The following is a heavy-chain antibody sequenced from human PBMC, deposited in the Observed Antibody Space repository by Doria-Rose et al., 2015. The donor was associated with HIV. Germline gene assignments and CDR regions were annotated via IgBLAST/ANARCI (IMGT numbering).Heavy chain of an antibody. D-gene: IGHD2-15*01. CDR1: GGTFSTYA. CDR2: IIPTFGSA. J-gene: IGHJ6*02. Sequence: ASGGTFSTYAFSWVRQAPGQGLEWMGGIIPTFGSAEYAQKFQDRVTITADESTNIAYLELSSLRSEDTAAYLCARAKREAHCSGGGCQSGRYYFDMDVWGQGTTVTVSS. V-gene: IGHV1-69*01. CDR3: ARAKREAHCSGGGCQSGRYYFDMDV.